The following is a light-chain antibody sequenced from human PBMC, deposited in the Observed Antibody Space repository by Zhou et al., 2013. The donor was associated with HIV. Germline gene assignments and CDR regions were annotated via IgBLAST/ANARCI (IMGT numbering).Light chain of an antibody. CDR2: AAS. J-gene: IGKJ1*01. V-gene: IGKV3-20*01. Sequence: EIVLTQSPGTLSLSPGERATLSCRASQSVSSSYLAWYQQKPGKVPRLLIYAASTLHSGVPSRFSGSGSGTDFTLTISSLQPEDFATYYCQKYGSVPRTFGQGTKVEIK. CDR1: QSVSSSY. CDR3: QKYGSVPRT.